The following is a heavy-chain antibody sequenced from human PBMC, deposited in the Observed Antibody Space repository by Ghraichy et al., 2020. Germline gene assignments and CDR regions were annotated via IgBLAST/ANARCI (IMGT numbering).Heavy chain of an antibody. CDR3: AKGGFITMVQGVKKDHFDT. J-gene: IGHJ5*02. Sequence: GESLNISCAASGFMFSSDAMSWVRQAPGKGLQWVSTISGSAGSTYYAGSVKGRFTISRDNSKKALFLQMNSLRVEDTAIYYCAKGGFITMVQGVKKDHFDTWGQGTLVTVSS. CDR2: ISGSAGST. D-gene: IGHD3-10*01. CDR1: GFMFSSDA. V-gene: IGHV3-23*01.